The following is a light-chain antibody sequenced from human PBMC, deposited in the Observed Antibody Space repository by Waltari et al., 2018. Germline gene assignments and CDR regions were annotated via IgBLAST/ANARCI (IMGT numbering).Light chain of an antibody. J-gene: IGLJ2*01. CDR3: ASRDDRLNGVV. CDR2: SND. V-gene: IGLV1-44*01. CDR1: GSTIGSRA. Sequence: QSVLTQAPSASGAPGQRVIISCSGSGSTIGSRAVTWYQQLPGRAPKLLIYSNDQRPSGVPDRFSGSRSGTSASLAISGLQSEDEAHYYCASRDDRLNGVVFGGGTKLTVL.